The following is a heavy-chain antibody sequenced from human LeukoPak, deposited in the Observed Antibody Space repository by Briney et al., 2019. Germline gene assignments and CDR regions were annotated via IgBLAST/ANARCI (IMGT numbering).Heavy chain of an antibody. V-gene: IGHV3-11*04. CDR1: GFRFSDYY. J-gene: IGHJ3*02. CDR3: ARDDTVALGAFDI. Sequence: KPGGSLRLSCAASGFRFSDYYMKWIRQAPGKGVECVSHISRSGYTIYYADSVEGRFTISRDNAKNSLYLQMNSLRVEDTAVYYCARDDTVALGAFDIWGQGTMVTVSS. CDR2: ISRSGYTI. D-gene: IGHD4-23*01.